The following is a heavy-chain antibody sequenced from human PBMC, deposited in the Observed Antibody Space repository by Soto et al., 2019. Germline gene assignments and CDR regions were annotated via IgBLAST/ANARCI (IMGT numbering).Heavy chain of an antibody. D-gene: IGHD6-19*01. Sequence: GGSLRLSCAASGFTFSSYSMNWVRQAPGKGLEWVSSISSSSSYIYYADSVKGRFTISRDNAKNSLYLQMNSLRAEDTAVYYYGSVPGSGWRRRGFSYYYYGMDVWGQGTRVTVSS. CDR2: ISSSSSYI. J-gene: IGHJ6*02. V-gene: IGHV3-21*01. CDR1: GFTFSSYS. CDR3: GSVPGSGWRRRGFSYYYYGMDV.